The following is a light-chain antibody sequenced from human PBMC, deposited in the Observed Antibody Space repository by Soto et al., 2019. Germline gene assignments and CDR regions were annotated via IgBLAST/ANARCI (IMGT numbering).Light chain of an antibody. CDR2: EVS. Sequence: HSARTQPASVSGSPGQSITISCTVTSSDGGGYNYVSWYQQHPGKAPKLMIYEVSNRPSGVSNRFSGSKSGNTASLTISGLQAEDEADYYCSSYTSSSTSLYVFGTGTKVTVL. CDR1: SSDGGGYNY. V-gene: IGLV2-14*01. J-gene: IGLJ1*01. CDR3: SSYTSSSTSLYV.